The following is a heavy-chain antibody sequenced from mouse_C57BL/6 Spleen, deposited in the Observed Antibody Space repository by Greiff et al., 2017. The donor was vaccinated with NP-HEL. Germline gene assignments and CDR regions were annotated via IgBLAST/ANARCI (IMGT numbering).Heavy chain of an antibody. J-gene: IGHJ2*01. D-gene: IGHD1-1*01. CDR1: GYTFTSYW. V-gene: IGHV1-64*01. CDR3: ARPDYYGSSLHFDY. Sequence: QVQLQQPGAELVKPGASVKLSCKASGYTFTSYWMHWVKQRPGQGLEWIGMIHPNSGSTNYNEKFKSKATLTVDKSSSTAYMQLSSLTSEDSAVYYCARPDYYGSSLHFDYWGQGTTLTVSS. CDR2: IHPNSGST.